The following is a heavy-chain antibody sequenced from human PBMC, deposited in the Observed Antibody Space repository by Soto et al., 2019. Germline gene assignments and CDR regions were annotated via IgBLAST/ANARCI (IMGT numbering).Heavy chain of an antibody. CDR3: AREYSGSYYYYYGMDV. CDR1: GFTFSSYA. Sequence: VQLVESGGGVVQPGRSLRLSCAASGFTFSSYAMHWVRQAPGKGLEWVAVISYDGSNKYYADSVKGRFTISRDNSKNTLYLQMNSLRAEDTAVYYCAREYSGSYYYYYGMDVWGQGTTVTVSS. D-gene: IGHD1-26*01. CDR2: ISYDGSNK. J-gene: IGHJ6*02. V-gene: IGHV3-30-3*01.